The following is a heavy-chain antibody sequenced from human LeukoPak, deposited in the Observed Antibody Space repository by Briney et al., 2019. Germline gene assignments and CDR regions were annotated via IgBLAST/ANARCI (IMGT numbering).Heavy chain of an antibody. Sequence: GRSLRLSCAASGFTFSSYGMHWVRQAPGKGLEWVAVIWYDGSNKYYADSVKGRFTISRDNSKNTLYLQMNSLRAEDTAVYYCAKLGAPYYDFWSNDFDYWGQGTLVTVSS. J-gene: IGHJ4*02. CDR2: IWYDGSNK. CDR1: GFTFSSYG. V-gene: IGHV3-33*06. D-gene: IGHD3-3*01. CDR3: AKLGAPYYDFWSNDFDY.